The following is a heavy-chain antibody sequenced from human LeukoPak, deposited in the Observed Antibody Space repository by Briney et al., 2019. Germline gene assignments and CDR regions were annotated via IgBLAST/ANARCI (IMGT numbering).Heavy chain of an antibody. Sequence: PGGSLRLSCAASGFTFSSYAMSWVRRAPGKGLEWLSSISSSSSYIYYADSVKGRFTISRDNAKNSLYLQMNSLRAEDTAVYYCARSVGIAARPNWFDPWGQGTLVTVSS. CDR2: ISSSSSYI. CDR1: GFTFSSYA. D-gene: IGHD6-6*01. CDR3: ARSVGIAARPNWFDP. V-gene: IGHV3-21*01. J-gene: IGHJ5*02.